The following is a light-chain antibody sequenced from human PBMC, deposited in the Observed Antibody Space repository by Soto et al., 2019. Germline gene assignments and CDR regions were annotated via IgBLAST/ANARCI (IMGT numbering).Light chain of an antibody. CDR1: QSVSNNY. J-gene: IGKJ1*01. CDR2: GAS. V-gene: IGKV3-20*01. Sequence: EIVLTQSPGTLSLSPGERATLSCRASQSVSNNYLAWYQQKPGQAPSLLIYGASNRATGIPDRFSGSGSGTDFTLTISRLEPEDFAVYYCHQYGSSGTFGQGTKVEIK. CDR3: HQYGSSGT.